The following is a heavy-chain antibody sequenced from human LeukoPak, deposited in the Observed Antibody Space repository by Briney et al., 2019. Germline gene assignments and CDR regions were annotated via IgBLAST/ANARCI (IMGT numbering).Heavy chain of an antibody. Sequence: SVKVSCKASGGTFSSYAISWVRQAPGQGLEWMGRIIPILGIANYAQKFQGRVTITADKSTSTAYMELRSLRSDDTAVYYCARSYLAAPNWFDPWGQGTLVTVSS. CDR3: ARSYLAAPNWFDP. J-gene: IGHJ5*02. CDR2: IIPILGIA. V-gene: IGHV1-69*04. D-gene: IGHD2-15*01. CDR1: GGTFSSYA.